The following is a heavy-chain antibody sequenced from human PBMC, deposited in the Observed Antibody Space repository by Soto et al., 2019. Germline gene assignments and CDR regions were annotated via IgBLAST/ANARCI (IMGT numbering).Heavy chain of an antibody. V-gene: IGHV3-23*01. D-gene: IGHD1-26*01. CDR2: ISGSGGST. Sequence: EVQLLESGGGLVQPGGSLRLSCAASGFTFSSYAMNWVRQAPGKGLEWVSTISGSGGSTYYADSVKGRFTISRDNSKNTLYLQMNSLRAEDTAVYYCATGRGGHYWYFDLWGRGTLVTVSS. CDR1: GFTFSSYA. J-gene: IGHJ2*01. CDR3: ATGRGGHYWYFDL.